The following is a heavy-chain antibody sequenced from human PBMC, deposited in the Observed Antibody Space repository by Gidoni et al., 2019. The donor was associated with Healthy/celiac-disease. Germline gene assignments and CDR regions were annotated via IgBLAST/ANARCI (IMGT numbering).Heavy chain of an antibody. V-gene: IGHV4-39*01. CDR3: ARRGAYVHYHFDY. CDR2: IYYCGST. D-gene: IGHD1-26*01. Sequence: QLQLQESGPGLVKPSETLSLTCTVSGGSISSSSYYWGWIRQPPGKGLEWIGSIYYCGSTYYNPSLKSRVTISVDTSKNQFSLKLSSMTAADTAVYYCARRGAYVHYHFDYWGQGTLVTVSS. CDR1: GGSISSSSYY. J-gene: IGHJ4*02.